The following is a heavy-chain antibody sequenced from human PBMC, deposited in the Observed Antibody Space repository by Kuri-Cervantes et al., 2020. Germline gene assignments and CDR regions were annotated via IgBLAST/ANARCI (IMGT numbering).Heavy chain of an antibody. V-gene: IGHV3-7*01. CDR3: ARSPRLDY. J-gene: IGHJ4*02. CDR2: IKQDGNEK. Sequence: GESLKISCAASGFTFSSYGMHWVRQAPGKRLEWVASIKQDGNEKYYVDSVKGRFTISRDNAKNSLFLQMNSLRAEDTAVYYCARSPRLDYWGQGTLVTVSS. CDR1: GFTFSSYG.